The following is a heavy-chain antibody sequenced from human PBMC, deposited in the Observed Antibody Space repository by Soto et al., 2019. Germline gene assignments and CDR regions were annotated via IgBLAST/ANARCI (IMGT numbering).Heavy chain of an antibody. CDR1: GFTFSSYA. J-gene: IGHJ4*02. CDR2: ISYDGSNK. CDR3: ARVDCSSTSCYTPYFDY. V-gene: IGHV3-30-3*01. Sequence: PGGSLRLSCAASGFTFSSYAMHWVRQAPGKGLEWVAVISYDGSNKYYADSVKGRFTISRDNSKNTLYLQMNSLRAEDTAVYYCARVDCSSTSCYTPYFDYWGQGTLVTVSS. D-gene: IGHD2-2*01.